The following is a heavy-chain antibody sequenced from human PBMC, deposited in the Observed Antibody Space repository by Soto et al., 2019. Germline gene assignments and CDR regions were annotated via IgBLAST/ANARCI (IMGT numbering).Heavy chain of an antibody. CDR1: GGSISSGGYS. V-gene: IGHV4-30-2*01. Sequence: SETLSLTCAVSGGSISSGGYSWSWIRQPPGKGLEWIGYIYHSGSTYYNPYLKSRVTISVDRSKNQFSLKLSSVTAADTAVYYCARDNGEYSSSWLRPFDYWGQGTLGTVSS. CDR3: ARDNGEYSSSWLRPFDY. CDR2: IYHSGST. J-gene: IGHJ4*02. D-gene: IGHD6-13*01.